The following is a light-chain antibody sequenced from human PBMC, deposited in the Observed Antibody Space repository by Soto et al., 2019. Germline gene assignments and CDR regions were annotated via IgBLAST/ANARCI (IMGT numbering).Light chain of an antibody. V-gene: IGLV1-51*01. CDR2: DNN. CDR1: ASNIGNDY. Sequence: QSVLTQPPSVSAAPGHKVTISCSGTASNIGNDYVSWYQQLPGEAPQLLIYDNNRRPSGIPDRFSGSRSDTSATLGITGLQTGDEADYYCGAWDSSLNVYVFGPGTKVTVL. J-gene: IGLJ1*01. CDR3: GAWDSSLNVYV.